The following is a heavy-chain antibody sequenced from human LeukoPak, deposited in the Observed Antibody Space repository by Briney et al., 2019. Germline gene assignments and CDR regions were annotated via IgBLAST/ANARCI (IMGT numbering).Heavy chain of an antibody. CDR3: ARLPRARFVVVVAAPGAPIDY. Sequence: GESLKISCKGSGYSLTSYWIGWVRQMPGKGLEWMGIIYPGDSDTRYSPSFQGQVTISADKSISTAYLQWSSLKASDTAMYYCARLPRARFVVVVAAPGAPIDYWGQGTLVTVSS. J-gene: IGHJ4*02. CDR2: IYPGDSDT. V-gene: IGHV5-51*01. CDR1: GYSLTSYW. D-gene: IGHD2-15*01.